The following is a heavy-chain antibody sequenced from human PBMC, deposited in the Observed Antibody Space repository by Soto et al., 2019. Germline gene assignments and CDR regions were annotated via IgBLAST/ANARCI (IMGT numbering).Heavy chain of an antibody. V-gene: IGHV2-70*01. CDR2: IDWDDDK. CDR1: GFSLSTSGMC. J-gene: IGHJ3*02. Sequence: SGPTLVNPTQTLTLTCTFSGFSLSTSGMCVSWIRQPPGKALEWLALIDWDDDKYYSTSLKTRLTISKDTSKNQVVLTMTNMDPVDTATYYCARQPITMVRGVIISGAFDIWGQGTMVTVSS. D-gene: IGHD3-10*01. CDR3: ARQPITMVRGVIISGAFDI.